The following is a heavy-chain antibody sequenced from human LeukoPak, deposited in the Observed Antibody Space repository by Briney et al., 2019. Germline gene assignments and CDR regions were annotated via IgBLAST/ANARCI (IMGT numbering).Heavy chain of an antibody. Sequence: SETLSLTCAVSGESLNYYYWSWIRQSPEKGLEWIGEGFDGKTTNYNPSLRSRVTISAVTSSNQFSLNLKSVTAADTAVYYCASGAWATRLHSWAQGTLVIVSS. D-gene: IGHD5-24*01. CDR1: GESLNYYY. CDR2: GFDGKTT. CDR3: ASGAWATRLHS. J-gene: IGHJ4*02. V-gene: IGHV4-34*12.